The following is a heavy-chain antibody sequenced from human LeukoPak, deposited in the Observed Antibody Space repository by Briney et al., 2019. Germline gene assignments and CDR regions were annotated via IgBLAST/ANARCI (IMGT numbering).Heavy chain of an antibody. J-gene: IGHJ4*02. CDR2: IYPGDSDA. Sequence: ESLKISCRGSGYSFTTYWIGWVRQMPGKGLEWMGIIYPGDSDARYSPSFQGQVTMSADKSINTAYLQWSSLKASDTAMYYCARRQGCSSTSCPPDSWGQGTLVTVSS. CDR3: ARRQGCSSTSCPPDS. D-gene: IGHD2-2*01. V-gene: IGHV5-51*01. CDR1: GYSFTTYW.